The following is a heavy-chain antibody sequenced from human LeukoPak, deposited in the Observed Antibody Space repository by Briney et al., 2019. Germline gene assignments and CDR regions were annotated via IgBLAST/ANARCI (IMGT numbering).Heavy chain of an antibody. CDR3: ARPYDYGVHDAFDI. V-gene: IGHV4-59*01. CDR2: IYYSGST. D-gene: IGHD4-17*01. Sequence: PSETLSLTCTVSGGSISSYSWSWIRQPPGKGLEWIGYIYYSGSTNYNPSLKSRVTISVDTSKNQFSLKLSSVTAADTAVYYCARPYDYGVHDAFDIWGQGTMVTVSS. CDR1: GGSISSYS. J-gene: IGHJ3*02.